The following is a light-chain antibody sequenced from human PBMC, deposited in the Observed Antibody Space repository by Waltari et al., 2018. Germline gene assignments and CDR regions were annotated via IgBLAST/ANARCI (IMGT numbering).Light chain of an antibody. CDR1: QSISSY. CDR2: AAS. Sequence: DLQMTQSPTSLSASVGDRVTLTCRASQSISSYLNWYQQKPGKAPKLLIYAASSLQGGVPSRFSGSGSGTDFTLTISSLQPEDSATYYCQQSYSSPQNSFGQGTKVEIK. J-gene: IGKJ2*03. CDR3: QQSYSSPQNS. V-gene: IGKV1-39*01.